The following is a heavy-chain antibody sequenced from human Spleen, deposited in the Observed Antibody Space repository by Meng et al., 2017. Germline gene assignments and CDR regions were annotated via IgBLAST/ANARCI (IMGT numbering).Heavy chain of an antibody. CDR2: INHSGST. Sequence: QRHRQQWGAGLLKPSETLSLTCVVSGGSFSDYYWSWIRQPPGKGLEWIGEINHSGSTNYNPSLESRATISVDTSQNNLSLKLSSVTAADSAVYYCARGPTTMAHDFDYWGQGTLVTVSS. CDR1: GGSFSDYY. CDR3: ARGPTTMAHDFDY. J-gene: IGHJ4*02. D-gene: IGHD4-11*01. V-gene: IGHV4-34*01.